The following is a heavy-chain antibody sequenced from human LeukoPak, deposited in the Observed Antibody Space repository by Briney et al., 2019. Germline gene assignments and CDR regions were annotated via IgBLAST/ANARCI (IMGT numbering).Heavy chain of an antibody. CDR3: ATVAAAGAYRFDY. Sequence: WASVNVSCKVSGYTLTELSIHWVRHAPGEGLEWMVGFDPEDGETIYAQKFQGRVTMTEDTSTDTAYMELSSLRSEDTAVYYCATVAAAGAYRFDYWGQGTLVTVSS. J-gene: IGHJ4*02. CDR2: FDPEDGET. V-gene: IGHV1-24*01. CDR1: GYTLTELS. D-gene: IGHD6-13*01.